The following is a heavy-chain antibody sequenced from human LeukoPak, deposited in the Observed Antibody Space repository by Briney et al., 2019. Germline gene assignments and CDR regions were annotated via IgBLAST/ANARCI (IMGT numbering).Heavy chain of an antibody. CDR1: GGSISSYY. J-gene: IGHJ4*02. Sequence: SETLSLTCTVSGGSISSYYWSWIRQPPGKGLEWIGYIYYSGSTNYNPSLKSRVTISVDTSKNQFSLKLSSVTAADMAVYYCARDRVGATAPTFDYWGQGTLVTVSS. CDR2: IYYSGST. CDR3: ARDRVGATAPTFDY. D-gene: IGHD1-26*01. V-gene: IGHV4-59*01.